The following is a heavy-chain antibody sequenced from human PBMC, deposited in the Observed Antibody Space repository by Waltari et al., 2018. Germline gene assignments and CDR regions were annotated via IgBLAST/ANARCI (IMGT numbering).Heavy chain of an antibody. Sequence: QVQLVQSGAEVKKPGSSVKVSCKASGGTFSSYAISWVRQAPGQGLEWMGGIIPIFGTANYAQKCQGRVTITADESTSTAYMELSSLRSEDTAVYYCARVLVRGPLYYYYGMDVWGQGTTVTVSS. D-gene: IGHD6-13*01. J-gene: IGHJ6*02. CDR2: IIPIFGTA. V-gene: IGHV1-69*01. CDR1: GGTFSSYA. CDR3: ARVLVRGPLYYYYGMDV.